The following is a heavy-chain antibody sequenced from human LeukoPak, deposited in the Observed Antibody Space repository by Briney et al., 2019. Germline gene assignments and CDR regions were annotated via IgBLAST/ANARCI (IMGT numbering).Heavy chain of an antibody. Sequence: PSDTLSLTCTVSGGSISSYYCSWIRQPARKGLEWIGRIYTSGGTNYNPSLKSRVTISLDESKTQFSLKLSSVTAADTAVYYCARDGPSDFFDYWGQGTLVTVSS. V-gene: IGHV4-4*07. CDR3: ARDGPSDFFDY. J-gene: IGHJ4*02. D-gene: IGHD3-3*01. CDR1: GGSISSYY. CDR2: IYTSGGT.